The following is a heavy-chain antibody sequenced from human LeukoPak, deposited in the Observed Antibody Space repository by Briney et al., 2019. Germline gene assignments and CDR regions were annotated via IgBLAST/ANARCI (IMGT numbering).Heavy chain of an antibody. CDR2: INPSGGTT. CDR1: GYTFTSYY. D-gene: IGHD6-19*01. V-gene: IGHV1-46*01. CDR3: ARDSGWYLDAFDI. J-gene: IGHJ3*02. Sequence: ASVKVSCKASGYTFTSYYMHWVRQAPGQGLEWMGIINPSGGTTSSAQKFQGRVTITRDTSASTAYMELSSLRSEDMAVYYCARDSGWYLDAFDIWGQGTMVTVSS.